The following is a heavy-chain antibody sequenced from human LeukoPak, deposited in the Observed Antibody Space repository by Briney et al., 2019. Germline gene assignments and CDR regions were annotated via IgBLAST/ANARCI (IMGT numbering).Heavy chain of an antibody. Sequence: GGSLRLSCAASGFTFSSYSMNWVRQAPGKGLEWVSSISSSSSYIYYADSVKGRFTISRDNSKNNLYLQMNSLRTEDTAVYYCAKRGEGVSNAWYMNNWFDPWGQGTLVTVSS. CDR1: GFTFSSYS. CDR3: AKRGEGVSNAWYMNNWFDP. J-gene: IGHJ5*02. D-gene: IGHD6-13*01. CDR2: ISSSSSYI. V-gene: IGHV3-21*01.